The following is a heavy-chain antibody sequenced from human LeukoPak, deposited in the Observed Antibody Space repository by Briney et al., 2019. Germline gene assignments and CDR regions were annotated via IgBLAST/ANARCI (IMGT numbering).Heavy chain of an antibody. J-gene: IGHJ4*02. D-gene: IGHD6-6*01. Sequence: GGSLRLSCAPSGFTFSNYWMSWVRQAPGKGLEWVANINQDGSETYYVDSVKGRFTISRDNAKNSLYLQMNSLRAEDTAVYYCAKLSIATIDNDYWGQGTLVTVSS. CDR2: INQDGSET. CDR3: AKLSIATIDNDY. V-gene: IGHV3-7*01. CDR1: GFTFSNYW.